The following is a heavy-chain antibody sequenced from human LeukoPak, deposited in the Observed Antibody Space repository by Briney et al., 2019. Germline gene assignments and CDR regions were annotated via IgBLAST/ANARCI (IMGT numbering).Heavy chain of an antibody. CDR1: GYSFTSYW. CDR2: IYPGDSDT. Sequence: KISCKGSGYSFTSYWIGWVRQMPGKGLEWMGIIYPGDSDTRYSPSFQGQVTISADKSISTAYLQWSSLKASDTAMYYCARKPYYYYDSSGYRGAFDIWGQGTMVTVSS. J-gene: IGHJ3*02. V-gene: IGHV5-51*01. CDR3: ARKPYYYYDSSGYRGAFDI. D-gene: IGHD3-22*01.